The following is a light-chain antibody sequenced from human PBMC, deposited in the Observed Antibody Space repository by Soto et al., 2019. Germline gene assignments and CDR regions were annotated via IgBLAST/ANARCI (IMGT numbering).Light chain of an antibody. CDR3: SSYTSSSTLDV. CDR1: SSDVGGYNY. CDR2: DVS. Sequence: QSVLTQPASVSGSPGQSMTISCTGTSSDVGGYNYVSWYQQHPGKAPKLMIYDVSNRPSGVSNRFSGSKSGNTASPTISGLQAEDEADYYCSSYTSSSTLDVFGTGTKVTVL. J-gene: IGLJ1*01. V-gene: IGLV2-14*01.